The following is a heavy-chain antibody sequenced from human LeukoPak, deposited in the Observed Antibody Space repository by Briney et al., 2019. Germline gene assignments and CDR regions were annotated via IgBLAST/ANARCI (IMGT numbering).Heavy chain of an antibody. CDR3: ARGRLQARTTAVYNWFDP. CDR2: ISAYNGNT. CDR1: GGTFSSYT. D-gene: IGHD5-24*01. J-gene: IGHJ5*02. Sequence: ASVKVSCKASGGTFSSYTISWVRQAPGQGLEWMGWISAYNGNTNYAQRLQGRVTMTTDTSTSTAYMELRSLRSDDTAVYYCARGRLQARTTAVYNWFDPWGQGTLVTVSS. V-gene: IGHV1-18*01.